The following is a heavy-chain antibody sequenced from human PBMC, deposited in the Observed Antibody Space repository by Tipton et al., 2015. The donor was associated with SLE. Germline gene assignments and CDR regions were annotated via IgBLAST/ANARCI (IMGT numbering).Heavy chain of an antibody. CDR2: IYHRGTT. D-gene: IGHD4-11*01. CDR3: SRGRGYSNSWGYYYYGMDI. Sequence: GLVKPSETLSLTCAVYGGSISGSSSYYWAWIRQSPEKGMEWIGEIYHRGTTNYNPSLKSRVTISVDTPKNQLSLKLNSMTAADTAVYYCSRGRGYSNSWGYYYYGMDIWGQGTTVTVSS. CDR1: GGSISGSSSYY. V-gene: IGHV4-34*01. J-gene: IGHJ6*02.